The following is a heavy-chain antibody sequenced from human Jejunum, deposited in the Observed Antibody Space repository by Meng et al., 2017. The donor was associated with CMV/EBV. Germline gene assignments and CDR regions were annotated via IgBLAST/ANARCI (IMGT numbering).Heavy chain of an antibody. Sequence: ISGDSVSSDRVTWNWIRQSPSRGLEWLGRTEYRSNWSNDYAVSVKSRITINADTSKNQFSLQLTSLTPEDTAVYYCVRGSTTGGFDPWGQGTLVTVSS. CDR1: GDSVSSDRVT. D-gene: IGHD1-1*01. V-gene: IGHV6-1*01. J-gene: IGHJ5*02. CDR2: TEYRSNWSN. CDR3: VRGSTTGGFDP.